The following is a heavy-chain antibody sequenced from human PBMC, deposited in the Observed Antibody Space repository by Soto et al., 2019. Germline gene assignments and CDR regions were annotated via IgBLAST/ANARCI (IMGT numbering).Heavy chain of an antibody. CDR2: IQSGGPT. Sequence: EVQLVESGGGLVQPGGSLRLSCAASGFTVSSTYMSWVRQAPGKGLEWVSLIQSGGPTYYADSVKGRFTISRDTSENKVHIKMDSLRAEDTAVYYCARDDVLCDGGLCYGVQVDVWSNGTTVPVSS. CDR1: GFTVSSTY. CDR3: ARDDVLCDGGLCYGVQVDV. V-gene: IGHV3-66*01. D-gene: IGHD2-8*02. J-gene: IGHJ6*04.